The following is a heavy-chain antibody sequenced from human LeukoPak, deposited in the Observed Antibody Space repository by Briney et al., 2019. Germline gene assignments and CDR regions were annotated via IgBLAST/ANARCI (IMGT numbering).Heavy chain of an antibody. CDR3: ATAPGTIYHRGPADY. V-gene: IGHV1-8*03. CDR1: EYTLTSYD. J-gene: IGHJ4*02. Sequence: ASVKVSCKASEYTLTSYDINWVRPATGQGLEWMGWMNPNSGNTGYAQKFQGRVTITRNPSISTAYMELNSLRPDDTAVYYCATAPGTIYHRGPADYWGQGTLVTVSS. D-gene: IGHD1-14*01. CDR2: MNPNSGNT.